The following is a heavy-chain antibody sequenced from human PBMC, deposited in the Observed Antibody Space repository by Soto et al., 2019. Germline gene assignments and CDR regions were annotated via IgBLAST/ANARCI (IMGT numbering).Heavy chain of an antibody. J-gene: IGHJ6*02. V-gene: IGHV3-9*01. CDR3: AKEDCSGGSCYYYYYGMDV. Sequence: GGSLRLSCAASGFTFDDYAMHWVRQAPGKGLEWVSGISWNSGSIGYADSVKGRFTISRDNAKNSLYLQMNSLRAEDTALYYCAKEDCSGGSCYYYYYGMDVWVRGTTVTVSS. CDR2: ISWNSGSI. D-gene: IGHD2-15*01. CDR1: GFTFDDYA.